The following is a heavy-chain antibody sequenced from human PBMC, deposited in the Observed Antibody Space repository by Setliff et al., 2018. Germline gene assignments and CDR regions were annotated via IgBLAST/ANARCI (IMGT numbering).Heavy chain of an antibody. CDR2: IYYTGSP. J-gene: IGHJ4*02. Sequence: PSETLSLTCAVYGDSFSGYYWTWIRQPPGKGLECIGNIYYTGSPSYSPALRSRGTISVDTSKNKFSLSLSSVTAADTAVYYCARGGYNGYAVFDDWGQGARVTVS. D-gene: IGHD5-12*01. V-gene: IGHV4-59*01. CDR3: ARGGYNGYAVFDD. CDR1: GDSFSGYY.